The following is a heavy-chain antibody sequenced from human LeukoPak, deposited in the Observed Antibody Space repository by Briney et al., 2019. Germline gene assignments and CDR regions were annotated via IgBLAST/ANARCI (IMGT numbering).Heavy chain of an antibody. CDR1: GGSIDNHY. CDR3: ARWEEGGGLDY. J-gene: IGHJ4*02. Sequence: SDTLSLTCTVSGGSIDNHYWSWIRQPAGKGLEWIGRIYTSGSTNYNPSLKSRVTMSVDTSKNQFSLKLSSVTAADTAVYYCARWEEGGGLDYWGQGTLVTVSS. V-gene: IGHV4-4*07. D-gene: IGHD1-26*01. CDR2: IYTSGST.